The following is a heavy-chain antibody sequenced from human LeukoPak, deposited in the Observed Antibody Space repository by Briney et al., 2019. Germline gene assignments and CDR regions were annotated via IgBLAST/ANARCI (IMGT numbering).Heavy chain of an antibody. CDR1: GFTLSTNA. Sequence: GGSLRLSCLTSGFTLSTNAMSWVRQAPGKGLEWISGISGSGASTYYADSVKGRFTISRDNSKNTLYLQVNSLRAEDTAVYYCAKGGKWDVTPFDYWGQGTPVTVSS. V-gene: IGHV3-23*01. CDR2: ISGSGAST. D-gene: IGHD1-26*01. J-gene: IGHJ4*02. CDR3: AKGGKWDVTPFDY.